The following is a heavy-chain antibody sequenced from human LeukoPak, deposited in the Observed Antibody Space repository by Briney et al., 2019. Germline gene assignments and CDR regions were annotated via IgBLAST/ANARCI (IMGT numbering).Heavy chain of an antibody. CDR3: TKEFCGSRAACAGGSYYDF. Sequence: GGSLRLSCAASGFTFSKDDFHWVRQAPGKGLEWVAAIGVTGDTHYSGSVTGRFTISREDAANSLYLQMRSLGAGDTALYYCTKEFCGSRAACAGGSYYDFWGRGALVTVSS. CDR1: GFTFSKDD. J-gene: IGHJ2*01. V-gene: IGHV3-13*01. CDR2: IGVTGDT. D-gene: IGHD2-15*01.